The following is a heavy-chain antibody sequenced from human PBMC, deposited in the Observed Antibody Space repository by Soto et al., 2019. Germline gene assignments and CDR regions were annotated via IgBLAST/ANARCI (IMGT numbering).Heavy chain of an antibody. CDR1: GGSFSGFY. Sequence: SETLSLTCVASGGSFSGFYWSWIRQAPGMGLEWIGEVDHRGSTSYNPSLWGRATISIDTSKNHFSLEVSSVTAAATAACFCGRYEYRNSLYCVDDWGQGTTVTVSS. V-gene: IGHV4-34*01. CDR3: GRYEYRNSLYCVDD. CDR2: VDHRGST. D-gene: IGHD1-7*01. J-gene: IGHJ6*02.